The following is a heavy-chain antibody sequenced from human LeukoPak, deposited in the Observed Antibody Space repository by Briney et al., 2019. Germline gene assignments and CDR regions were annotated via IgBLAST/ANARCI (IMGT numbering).Heavy chain of an antibody. V-gene: IGHV4-34*01. D-gene: IGHD2-15*01. CDR3: ARDRCSGGSCYQGGFDY. CDR1: GGSFSGYY. J-gene: IGHJ4*02. Sequence: PSETLSLTCAVYGGSFSGYYWSWIRQPPGKGLEWIGEINHSGSTNYNPSLKSRVTISVDTSKNQFSLKLSSVTAADTAVYYCARDRCSGGSCYQGGFDYWGQGTLVTVSS. CDR2: INHSGST.